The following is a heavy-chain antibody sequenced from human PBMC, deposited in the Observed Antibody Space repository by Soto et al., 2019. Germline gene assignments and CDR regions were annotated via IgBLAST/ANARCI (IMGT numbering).Heavy chain of an antibody. J-gene: IGHJ4*02. CDR1: GFTFNNYW. CDR3: ARDRMAGSGSCDN. CDR2: IKTDGSSP. D-gene: IGHD3-10*01. Sequence: GGSLRLSCVASGFTFNNYWMHWVRQVPGKGLVWVSRIKTDGSSPNYADSVEGRFTISSDNAKNTLYLQMNSLRAEDTAVYYCARDRMAGSGSCDNWVQGPLVTVS. V-gene: IGHV3-74*01.